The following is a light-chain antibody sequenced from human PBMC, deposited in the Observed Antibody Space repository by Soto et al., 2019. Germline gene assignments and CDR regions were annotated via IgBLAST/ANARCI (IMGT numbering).Light chain of an antibody. CDR2: GAS. CDR1: QSVSSSY. J-gene: IGKJ4*01. Sequence: EIVLTQSPGTLSLSPGERATLSCRASQSVSSSYLAWYQQKPGQAPRLLIYGASNRATGIPDRFSGSGSGTDFTLIISSLEPEDFAVYYCQQYGSSPAVNFGGGTKVEIK. CDR3: QQYGSSPAVN. V-gene: IGKV3-20*01.